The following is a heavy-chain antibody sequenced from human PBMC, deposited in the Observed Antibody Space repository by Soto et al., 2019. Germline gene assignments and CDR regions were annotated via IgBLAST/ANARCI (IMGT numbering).Heavy chain of an antibody. CDR1: CDTFTNSA. CDR2: ISAYNGDT. CDR3: ARGSWLRGDYFDY. V-gene: IGHV1-18*04. D-gene: IGHD5-12*01. J-gene: IGHJ4*02. Sequence: KVSFEASCDTFTNSAVTCMRQAPGQGLEWMGWISAYNGDTNYAQKLQGTVTMTTDTSTSTAYMELRSLRSDDTAVYYCARGSWLRGDYFDYWGQGTLVKVSS.